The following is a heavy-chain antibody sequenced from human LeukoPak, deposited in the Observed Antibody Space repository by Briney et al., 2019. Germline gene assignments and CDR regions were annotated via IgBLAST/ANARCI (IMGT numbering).Heavy chain of an antibody. CDR1: GSTVSSNY. V-gene: IGHV4-39*07. J-gene: IGHJ3*02. Sequence: GSRRLSCAASGSTVSSNYMSWVRQPPGKGLEWIGSIYYSGSTYYNPSLKSRVTISVDTSKSQFSLKLNSVTAADTAVYYCARGYCTTTSCYPPDAFDIWGQGTMVTVSS. D-gene: IGHD2-2*01. CDR3: ARGYCTTTSCYPPDAFDI. CDR2: IYYSGST.